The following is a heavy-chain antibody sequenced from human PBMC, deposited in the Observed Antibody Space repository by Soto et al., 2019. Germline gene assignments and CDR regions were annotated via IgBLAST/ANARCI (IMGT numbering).Heavy chain of an antibody. D-gene: IGHD4-17*01. CDR3: AHPRGYGVFDAVDI. J-gene: IGHJ3*02. CDR1: GFIFSTYA. CDR2: ISNSGGST. Sequence: GGSLRLSCAASGFIFSTYAMNWVRQAPGKGLEWVSAISNSGGSTYYAESVRGRFTISRDNSINTLFLIMSALRTEDTAVYYCAHPRGYGVFDAVDIWGQGTMVTVSS. V-gene: IGHV3-23*01.